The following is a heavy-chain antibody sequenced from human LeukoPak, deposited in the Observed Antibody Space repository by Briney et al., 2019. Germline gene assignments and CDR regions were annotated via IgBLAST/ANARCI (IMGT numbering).Heavy chain of an antibody. D-gene: IGHD2-15*01. V-gene: IGHV3-23*01. CDR1: GFTFSSCA. CDR3: AKDARGYCSAASCYLFDF. J-gene: IGHJ4*02. Sequence: SGGSLRLSCAASGFTFSSCAMSWVRQAPGKGLEWVSGISGSGGTTYYADSVKGRFTISRDNSGDTLYLQMKSPRAEDTAVYYCAKDARGYCSAASCYLFDFWGQGTLVTVSS. CDR2: ISGSGGTT.